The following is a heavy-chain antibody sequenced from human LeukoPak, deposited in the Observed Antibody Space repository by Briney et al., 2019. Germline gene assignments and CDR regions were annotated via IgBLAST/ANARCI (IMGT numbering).Heavy chain of an antibody. D-gene: IGHD2-15*01. Sequence: GGSLRLSCAASGFTFSSYGMHWVRQAPGKGLEWVAVISYDGSNEYYADSVKGRFTISGDNSKNTLYLQMNSLRAEDTAVYYCAKRSQGSRFDYWGQGTLVTVST. J-gene: IGHJ4*02. V-gene: IGHV3-30*18. CDR2: ISYDGSNE. CDR1: GFTFSSYG. CDR3: AKRSQGSRFDY.